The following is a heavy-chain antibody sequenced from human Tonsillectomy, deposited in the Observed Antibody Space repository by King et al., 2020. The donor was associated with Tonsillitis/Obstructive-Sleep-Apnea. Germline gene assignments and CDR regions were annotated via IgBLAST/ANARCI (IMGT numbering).Heavy chain of an antibody. J-gene: IGHJ3*02. Sequence: QLVQSGGGLVKPGGSLRLSCAASGFTFRNAWRSWVRQAPGKGREWVGRIRGNLVVGTTGYVAPVKGRFSISRDDSKNTVYLEMNSLRTEDTAVYYCTTDWGSGMSYKNAFDIWGQGTMVAVSS. CDR3: TTDWGSGMSYKNAFDI. D-gene: IGHD3-10*01. CDR2: IRGNLVVGTT. CDR1: GFTFRNAW. V-gene: IGHV3-15*01.